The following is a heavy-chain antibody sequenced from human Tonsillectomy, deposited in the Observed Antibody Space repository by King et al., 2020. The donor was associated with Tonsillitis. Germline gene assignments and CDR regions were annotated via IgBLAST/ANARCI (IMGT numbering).Heavy chain of an antibody. CDR2: IRGSDNST. J-gene: IGHJ6*02. V-gene: IGHV3-23*04. CDR3: AREGNILAAYYYSGMDV. Sequence: DVQLVESGGGLVQPGGSLRLSCAASGFTFRNYAMNWVRQAPGKGLEWVSIIRGSDNSTYYAVSVKGRFTISRDISKNTLYLQMNSLRAEDTAVYYCAREGNILAAYYYSGMDVWGQGTTVTVSS. CDR1: GFTFRNYA. D-gene: IGHD2-21*01.